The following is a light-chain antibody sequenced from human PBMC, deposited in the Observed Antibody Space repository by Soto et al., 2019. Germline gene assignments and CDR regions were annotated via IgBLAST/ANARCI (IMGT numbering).Light chain of an antibody. J-gene: IGKJ4*01. CDR2: TAS. CDR1: QGIGTS. V-gene: IGKV1-27*01. Sequence: DIQMTQSPPSLSASVGDSVTITCRASQGIGTSLAWYQQKPGKVPKLLIYTASTLQSGVPSRFSGRGSGTDFTLTISSLQPEDVATYYCQKYSSAPLTFGGGSKVEIK. CDR3: QKYSSAPLT.